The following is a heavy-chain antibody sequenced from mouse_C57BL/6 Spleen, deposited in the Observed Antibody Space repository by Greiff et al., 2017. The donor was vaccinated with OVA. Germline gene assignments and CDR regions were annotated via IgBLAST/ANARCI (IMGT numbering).Heavy chain of an antibody. CDR2: IDPSDSYT. CDR3: ARRGAHY. V-gene: IGHV1-50*01. CDR1: GYTFTSYW. Sequence: QVQLQQPGAELVKPGASVKLSCKASGYTFTSYWMQWLKQRPGQGLEWIGEIDPSDSYTNYNQKFKGKATLTVDTSSSTAYMQLSSLTSEDSAVYYCARRGAHYWGQGTTLTVSS. J-gene: IGHJ2*01.